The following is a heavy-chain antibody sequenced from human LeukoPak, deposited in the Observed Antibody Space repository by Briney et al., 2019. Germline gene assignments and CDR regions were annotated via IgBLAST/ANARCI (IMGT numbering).Heavy chain of an antibody. CDR1: GFTFSSYA. D-gene: IGHD5/OR15-5a*01. Sequence: GGSLRLSCAASGFTFSSYAMSWVRQAPGKGLEWVSAISGSGGTTYYADSVKGRLTISRDISKNTLYLQINSLRAEDTAVYYCARELGTYSLSNWGQGTLVAVSS. CDR2: ISGSGGTT. J-gene: IGHJ4*02. CDR3: ARELGTYSLSN. V-gene: IGHV3-23*01.